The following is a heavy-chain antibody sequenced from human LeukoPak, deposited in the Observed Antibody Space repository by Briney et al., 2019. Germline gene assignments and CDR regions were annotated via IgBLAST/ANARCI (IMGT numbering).Heavy chain of an antibody. CDR3: AKGRGYSGYDIDY. D-gene: IGHD5-12*01. Sequence: PEGSLRLSCAASGFTFSTYSMNWVRQAPGKGLEWLSYISSSSSTIYYAGSVKGRFTISRGNAKNSLYLQMNSLRAEDMALYYCAKGRGYSGYDIDYWGQGTLVTVSS. CDR1: GFTFSTYS. J-gene: IGHJ4*02. V-gene: IGHV3-48*04. CDR2: ISSSSSTI.